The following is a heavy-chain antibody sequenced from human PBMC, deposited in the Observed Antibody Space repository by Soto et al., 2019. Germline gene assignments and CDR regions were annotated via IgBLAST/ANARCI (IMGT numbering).Heavy chain of an antibody. CDR1: GGSISSGGYY. Sequence: QVQLQESGPGLVKPSQTLSLTCTVSGGSISSGGYYWSWIRQHPGKGLEWIGSIYYSGSTYYNQHLKSRVTISVDTYKNQFSLKLSSVTAADTAVYYCARGAVAALMYWFDPWGQGTLVTVSS. D-gene: IGHD6-19*01. CDR2: IYYSGST. J-gene: IGHJ5*02. CDR3: ARGAVAALMYWFDP. V-gene: IGHV4-31*03.